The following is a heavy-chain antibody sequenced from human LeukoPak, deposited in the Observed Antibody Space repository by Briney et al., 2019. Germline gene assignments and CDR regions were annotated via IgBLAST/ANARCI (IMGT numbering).Heavy chain of an antibody. CDR2: MNPNSGNT. CDR3: ARAHRKQQLDSQVVYYMDV. CDR1: GGTFSSYA. J-gene: IGHJ6*03. Sequence: GASVKVSCKASGGTFSSYAISWVRQAPGQGLEWMGWMNPNSGNTGYAQKFQGRVTMTRNTSISTAYMELSSLRSEDTAVYYCARAHRKQQLDSQVVYYMDVWGKGTTVTVSS. V-gene: IGHV1-8*02. D-gene: IGHD6-13*01.